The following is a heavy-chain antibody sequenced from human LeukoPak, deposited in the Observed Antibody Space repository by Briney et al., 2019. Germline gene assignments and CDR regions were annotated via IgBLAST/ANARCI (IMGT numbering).Heavy chain of an antibody. CDR3: ARGLVGGWELY. Sequence: ASVKVSCAASGYTFTSYAMHWVRQAPGQRLEWTGWINAGNGNTKYSQKFQGRVTITRDTSASTAYMELSSLRSEDTAVYYCARGLVGGWELYWGQGTLVTVSS. V-gene: IGHV1-3*01. CDR1: GYTFTSYA. D-gene: IGHD1-26*01. J-gene: IGHJ4*02. CDR2: INAGNGNT.